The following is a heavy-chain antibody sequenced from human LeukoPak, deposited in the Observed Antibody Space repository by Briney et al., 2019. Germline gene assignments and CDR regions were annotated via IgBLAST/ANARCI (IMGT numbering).Heavy chain of an antibody. CDR3: ARARSDYYDSSGRYYYYYMDV. V-gene: IGHV4-59*12. J-gene: IGHJ6*03. CDR2: IYYSGST. CDR1: GGSISSYY. D-gene: IGHD3-22*01. Sequence: KPSETLSLTCTVSGGSISSYYWSWIRQPPGKGLEWIGYIYYSGSTNYKPSLKSRVTISVDTSKNQFSLKLSSVTAADTAVYYCARARSDYYDSSGRYYYYYMDVWGKGTTVTISS.